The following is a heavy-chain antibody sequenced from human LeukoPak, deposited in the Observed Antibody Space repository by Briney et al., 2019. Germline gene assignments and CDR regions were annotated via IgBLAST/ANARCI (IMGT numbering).Heavy chain of an antibody. J-gene: IGHJ4*02. Sequence: GSLKAFFATSGFTFSYYLISWGRQAPGKGLGGVANIRQDGSDKYYVDSVKGRFTISRDNAKNSLYLQMNSLRAEDTAVYYCARDETPTNGYDSYDFWGQGTLVTVST. D-gene: IGHD5-12*01. CDR1: GFTFSYYL. V-gene: IGHV3-7*01. CDR3: ARDETPTNGYDSYDF. CDR2: IRQDGSDK.